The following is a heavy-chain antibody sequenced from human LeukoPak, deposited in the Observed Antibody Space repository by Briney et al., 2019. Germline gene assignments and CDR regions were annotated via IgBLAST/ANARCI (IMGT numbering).Heavy chain of an antibody. CDR2: ISSGGSNQ. V-gene: IGHV3-30-3*01. Sequence: GGSLRLSCAASGFTFSIYAMHWVRQAPGKGLEWVAFISSGGSNQYYADSVKGRFTISRDNSKNTLYLQMNSLRAEDTAVYYCASGYGYTAMAGSDYWGQGTLVTVSS. CDR3: ASGYGYTAMAGSDY. J-gene: IGHJ4*02. CDR1: GFTFSIYA. D-gene: IGHD5-18*01.